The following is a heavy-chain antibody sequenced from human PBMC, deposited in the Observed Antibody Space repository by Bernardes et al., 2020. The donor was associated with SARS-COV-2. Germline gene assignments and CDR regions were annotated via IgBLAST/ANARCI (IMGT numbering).Heavy chain of an antibody. D-gene: IGHD3-10*01. Sequence: GGSLRLSCAASGFTFSNYAMSWVRQAPGKGLEWVSAISGSGGSTYYADSVKGRFTISRDNSKNILYLQMNSLRAEDTAVYYCAKKRGFGYYYDMDVWGQGTTVTVSS. CDR1: GFTFSNYA. CDR3: AKKRGFGYYYDMDV. V-gene: IGHV3-23*01. CDR2: ISGSGGST. J-gene: IGHJ6*02.